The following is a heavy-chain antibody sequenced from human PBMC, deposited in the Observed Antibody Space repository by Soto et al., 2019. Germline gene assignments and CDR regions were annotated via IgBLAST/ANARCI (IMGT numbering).Heavy chain of an antibody. V-gene: IGHV3-30-3*01. CDR2: ISYDGSNK. D-gene: IGHD3-3*01. Sequence: GSLRLSCAASGFTFSSYAMHWVRQAPGKGLEWVAVISYDGSNKYYADSVKGRFTISRDNSKNTLYLQMNSLRAEDTAVYYCAREIRYLEVYGMDVWGQGTTVTVSS. CDR1: GFTFSSYA. CDR3: AREIRYLEVYGMDV. J-gene: IGHJ6*02.